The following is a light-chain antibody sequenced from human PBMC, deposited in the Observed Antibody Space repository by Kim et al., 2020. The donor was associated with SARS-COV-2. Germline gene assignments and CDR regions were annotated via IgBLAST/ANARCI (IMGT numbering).Light chain of an antibody. CDR3: QQYDSYPLT. CDR1: QGISSW. V-gene: IGKV1D-16*01. CDR2: AAS. J-gene: IGKJ1*01. Sequence: DVQLNQSPSSLSASVGDRVTITCRASQGISSWLAWYQLKPEKVPKSLIYAASSLQSGVPSRFSGSGSGTDFTLTISSLQPEDFATYYCQQYDSYPLTFGQGTKVDIK.